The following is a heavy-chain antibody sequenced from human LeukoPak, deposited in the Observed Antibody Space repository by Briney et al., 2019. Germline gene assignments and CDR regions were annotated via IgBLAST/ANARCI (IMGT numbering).Heavy chain of an antibody. CDR2: IYYSGST. V-gene: IGHV4-59*01. D-gene: IGHD3-22*01. Sequence: KSSETLSLTCTVSGGSISSYYWSWIRQPPGKGLKWIGYIYYSGSTNYNPSLKSRVTISVDTSKNQFSLKLSSVTAADTAVYYCARVSSSGYYYLDYWGQGTLVTVSS. CDR3: ARVSSSGYYYLDY. CDR1: GGSISSYY. J-gene: IGHJ4*02.